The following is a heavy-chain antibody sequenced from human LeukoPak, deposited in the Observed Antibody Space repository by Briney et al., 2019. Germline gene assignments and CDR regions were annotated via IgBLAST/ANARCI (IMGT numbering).Heavy chain of an antibody. D-gene: IGHD4-11*01. J-gene: IGHJ4*02. CDR3: ARDLTTLTY. Sequence: GGSLRLSCAASGFTFIDYFMNWVRQAPGKGLEWVSSISNGSDHIYYADSVQGRFTISRDNAKNLVYLQMEGLRVEDTAAYFCARDLTTLTYWGQGTLVTVSS. CDR1: GFTFIDYF. CDR2: ISNGSDHI. V-gene: IGHV3-21*06.